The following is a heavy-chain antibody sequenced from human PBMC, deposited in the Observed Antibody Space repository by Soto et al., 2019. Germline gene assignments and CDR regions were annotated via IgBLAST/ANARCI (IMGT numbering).Heavy chain of an antibody. J-gene: IGHJ4*02. CDR3: ARDAGPTIFGVVINY. Sequence: GGSLRLSCAASGFTFSSYSMNWVRQAPGKGLEWVSSISSSSSYIYYADSVKGRFTISRDNAKNSLYLQMNSLRAEDTAVCYCARDAGPTIFGVVINYWGQGTLVTVSS. CDR2: ISSSSSYI. D-gene: IGHD3-3*01. CDR1: GFTFSSYS. V-gene: IGHV3-21*01.